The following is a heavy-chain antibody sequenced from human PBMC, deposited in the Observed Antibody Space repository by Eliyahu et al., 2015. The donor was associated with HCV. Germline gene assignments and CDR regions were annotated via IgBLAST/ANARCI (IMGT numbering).Heavy chain of an antibody. Sequence: EVQLVESGGGLVKPGGSLRLSCAASGFTFSSYSMNWVRQAPGKGLEWVSSISSSSSYIYYADSVKGRFTISRDNAKNSLYLQMNSLRAEDTAVYYCVCPRGATWPLEVYYYYYGMDVWGQGTTVTVSS. CDR2: ISSSSSYI. J-gene: IGHJ6*02. V-gene: IGHV3-21*01. CDR1: GFTFSSYS. CDR3: VCPRGATWPLEVYYYYYGMDV. D-gene: IGHD1-26*01.